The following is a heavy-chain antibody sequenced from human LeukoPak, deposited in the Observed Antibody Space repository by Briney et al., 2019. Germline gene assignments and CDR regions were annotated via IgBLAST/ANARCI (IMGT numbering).Heavy chain of an antibody. CDR2: MYHSGGT. V-gene: IGHV4-38-2*02. CDR1: GYSISSGYY. Sequence: SETLSLTCTVSGYSISSGYYWTWIRQPPGKGLEWIGNMYHSGGTYKNPSLKSRVTISVDTSKNQFSLRLSSVSAADTAVYYCARGGGNGGGWVGHYYYMDVWGKGTTVTVSS. J-gene: IGHJ6*03. D-gene: IGHD4-23*01. CDR3: ARGGGNGGGWVGHYYYMDV.